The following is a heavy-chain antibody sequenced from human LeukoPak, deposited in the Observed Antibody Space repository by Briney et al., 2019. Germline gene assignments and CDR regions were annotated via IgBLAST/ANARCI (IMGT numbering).Heavy chain of an antibody. CDR2: IYYSGST. D-gene: IGHD3-3*01. J-gene: IGHJ4*02. Sequence: PSETLSLTCTVSGGSISSSSYYWGWIRQPPGKGLEWIGSIYYSGSTYYNPSLKSRVTISVDTSKNQFSLKLSSVTAADTAVYYCATFTYYYFWSGYPAEDYWGQGTLVTVSS. V-gene: IGHV4-39*01. CDR1: GGSISSSSYY. CDR3: ATFTYYYFWSGYPAEDY.